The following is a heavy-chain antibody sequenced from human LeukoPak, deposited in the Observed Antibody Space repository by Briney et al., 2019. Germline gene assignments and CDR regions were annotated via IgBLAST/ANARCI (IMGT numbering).Heavy chain of an antibody. CDR2: IRYDGSNK. J-gene: IGHJ4*02. V-gene: IGHV3-30*02. D-gene: IGHD1-26*01. Sequence: PGGSLRLSCAASGFTFSSYGMHWVRQAPGKGLEWVAFIRYDGSNKYYADSAKGRFTISRDNSKNTLYLQMNSLRAEDTAVYYCAKDLRWVEKAFDYWGQGTLVTVSS. CDR3: AKDLRWVEKAFDY. CDR1: GFTFSSYG.